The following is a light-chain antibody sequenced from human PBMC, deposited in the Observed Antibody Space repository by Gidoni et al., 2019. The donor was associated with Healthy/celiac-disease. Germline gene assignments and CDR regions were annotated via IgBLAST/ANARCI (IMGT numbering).Light chain of an antibody. CDR3: AAWDDSLRWC. CDR1: SSNIGSNY. V-gene: IGLV1-47*01. Sequence: QSVLTQPPSASGTPGQRVTISCSGSSSNIGSNYVYWYQQLPGTAPKLLIYRNNQRPSGVPDRFSGSKSGTSASLAISGLRSEDEADYYCAAWDDSLRWCFGGGTKLTVL. CDR2: RNN. J-gene: IGLJ2*01.